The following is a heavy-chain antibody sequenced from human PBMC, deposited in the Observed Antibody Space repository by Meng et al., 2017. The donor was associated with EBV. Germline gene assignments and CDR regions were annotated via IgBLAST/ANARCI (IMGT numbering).Heavy chain of an antibody. CDR3: ARAPDNWNDGPYY. D-gene: IGHD1-20*01. V-gene: IGHV1-69*01. J-gene: IGHJ4*02. CDR1: GGTFRCYA. Sequence: QVALGRCGGEVKNPGASVEVCLKASGGTFRCYAIRWVQQAPGQGVGWMGGNHPIFGTANYAQKFQGRVTITADESTSTAYMELGSLGSEDTAVYYCARAPDNWNDGPYYWGQGTLVTASS. CDR2: NHPIFGTA.